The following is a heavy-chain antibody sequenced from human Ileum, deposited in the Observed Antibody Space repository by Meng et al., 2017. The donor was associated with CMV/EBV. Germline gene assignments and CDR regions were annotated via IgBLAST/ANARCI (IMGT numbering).Heavy chain of an antibody. CDR1: GLTFSSYG. V-gene: IGHV3-30*02. CDR2: VRSDGSNK. D-gene: IGHD3-16*01. Sequence: QLQLVDSGGGVVQAGGSLRLSCAVSGLTFSSYGMHWVRQAPGKGLEWVAFVRSDGSNKCYADSVKGRFTISRDNSESTLFLQMNSLRADDTAVYYCSSLGDYWGQGTLVTVSS. CDR3: SSLGDY. J-gene: IGHJ4*02.